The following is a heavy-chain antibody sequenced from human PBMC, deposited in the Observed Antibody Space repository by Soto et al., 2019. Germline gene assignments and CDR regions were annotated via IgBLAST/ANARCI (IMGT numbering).Heavy chain of an antibody. CDR2: MNPNSGNT. Sequence: ASVKVSCKASGYTFTSYDINWVRQATGQGLEWMGWMNPNSGNTGYAQKFQGRVTMTRNTSISTAYMELSSLRSEDTAVYYCARDTRITGTTWDYYYGMDVWGQGTTVTVSS. J-gene: IGHJ6*02. V-gene: IGHV1-8*01. CDR1: GYTFTSYD. D-gene: IGHD1-7*01. CDR3: ARDTRITGTTWDYYYGMDV.